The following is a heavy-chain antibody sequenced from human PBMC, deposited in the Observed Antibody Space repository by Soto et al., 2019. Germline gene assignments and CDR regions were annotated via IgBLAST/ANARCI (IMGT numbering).Heavy chain of an antibody. CDR2: VSANGQGI. CDR3: AKDRHYPRDYFHY. D-gene: IGHD3-10*01. V-gene: IGHV3-23*01. J-gene: IGHJ4*02. CDR1: GFTFGSSA. Sequence: PGGSLRLSCAASGFTFGSSAISWVRQAPGKGLEWVSAVSANGQGIYYADSVRGRFTISRDNSKNTVFLHMDSLSAEDTAVYYCAKDRHYPRDYFHYWGQGTLVTVSS.